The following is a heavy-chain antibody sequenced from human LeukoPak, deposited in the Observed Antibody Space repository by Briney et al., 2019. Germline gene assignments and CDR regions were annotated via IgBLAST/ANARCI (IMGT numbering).Heavy chain of an antibody. CDR3: ARDQHYDILTGFYKGPLGY. CDR1: GYTFSNYG. J-gene: IGHJ4*02. V-gene: IGHV1-18*01. CDR2: ISVHNGNT. D-gene: IGHD3-9*01. Sequence: ASVKVSCKASGYTFSNYGISWVRQAPGQGLEWVGWISVHNGNTNYAQKFQGRVTMTTDTSTSTAYMEVRSLRSDDTAVYYCARDQHYDILTGFYKGPLGYCGQGTLVTVSS.